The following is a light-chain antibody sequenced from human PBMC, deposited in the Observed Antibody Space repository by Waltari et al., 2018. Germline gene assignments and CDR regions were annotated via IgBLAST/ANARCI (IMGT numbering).Light chain of an antibody. J-gene: IGLJ3*02. CDR2: DVS. CDR3: NSYTTISTWV. V-gene: IGLV2-14*03. CDR1: SSYVGPSKY. Sequence: QSALTQPASVSGSPGQSITISCTGTSSYVGPSKYVSWYQQYPGKAPKLIIYDVSYRPSGVSSRFSGSKSGNTASLTISGLQAEDEADYYCNSYTTISTWVFGGGTKLTVL.